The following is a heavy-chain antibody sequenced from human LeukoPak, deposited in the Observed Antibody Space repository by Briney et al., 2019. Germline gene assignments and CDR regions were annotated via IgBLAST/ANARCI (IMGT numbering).Heavy chain of an antibody. V-gene: IGHV4-59*01. CDR1: GASIRSYR. Sequence: SETLSLTCTVSGASIRSYRWSWIRQPPGKGLEWIGNIYYSGSTNYNPSLKSRVTISVDTSKNQFSLKLSPVTAADTAVYYCARSLVAVAGRGYNWFDPWGQGTLVTVSS. J-gene: IGHJ5*02. CDR3: ARSLVAVAGRGYNWFDP. CDR2: IYYSGST. D-gene: IGHD6-19*01.